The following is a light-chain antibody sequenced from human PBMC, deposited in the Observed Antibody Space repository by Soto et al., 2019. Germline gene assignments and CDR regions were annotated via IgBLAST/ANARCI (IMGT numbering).Light chain of an antibody. J-gene: IGKJ4*01. V-gene: IGKV3-20*01. CDR2: GVS. CDR3: QQYGRSPLT. CDR1: QYVDYNY. Sequence: EIVLTQSPGTVSLSPGQRATLSCRASQYVDYNYLAWDQQKPGQAPRLLIYGVSTRAAGISDRFSGSGSGTDFTLTISRLEPEDFAVYHCQQYGRSPLTFGGGTKVEIK.